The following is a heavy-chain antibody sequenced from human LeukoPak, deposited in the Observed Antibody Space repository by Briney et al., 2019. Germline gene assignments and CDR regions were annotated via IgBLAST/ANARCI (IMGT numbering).Heavy chain of an antibody. Sequence: PGGSLRLSCTASRFTFSNYWMSWVRQAPGKGLEWASSISERGDYTYYADSVKGRFTISRDTSKNTLHLDLSTLRVDDTAIYYCAKLLGDNPIRWYFDLWGRGTLVTVSS. CDR3: AKLLGDNPIRWYFDL. CDR1: RFTFSNYW. V-gene: IGHV3-23*01. D-gene: IGHD4/OR15-4a*01. CDR2: ISERGDYT. J-gene: IGHJ2*01.